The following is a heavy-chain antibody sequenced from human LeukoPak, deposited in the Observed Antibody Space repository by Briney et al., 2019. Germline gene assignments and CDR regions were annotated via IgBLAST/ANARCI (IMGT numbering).Heavy chain of an antibody. Sequence: GGSLRLSCAAYGFTLSSYSMSWVRQAQGKGLEWVSYISSRSSRSSTIYYADSVKGQFTISRDNAKNSLYLQMNSLRAEDTAVYYCARWCGSGWYDYWGQGTLVTVSS. CDR2: ISSRSSRSSTI. CDR3: ARWCGSGWYDY. J-gene: IGHJ4*02. D-gene: IGHD6-19*01. V-gene: IGHV3-48*01. CDR1: GFTLSSYS.